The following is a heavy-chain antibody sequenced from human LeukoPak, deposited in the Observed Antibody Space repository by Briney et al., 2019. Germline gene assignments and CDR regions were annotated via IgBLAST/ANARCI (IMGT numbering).Heavy chain of an antibody. Sequence: GGSLRLSCAASGFTFSSYAMHWVRQAPGKGLEWVAVISYDGSNKYYADSVKGRFTISRDNSKNTLYLQMNSLRAEDTAVYYCARDRWGYCSSTSCYLFRWGQGTLVTVSS. CDR1: GFTFSSYA. J-gene: IGHJ4*02. CDR3: ARDRWGYCSSTSCYLFR. D-gene: IGHD2-2*01. CDR2: ISYDGSNK. V-gene: IGHV3-30-3*01.